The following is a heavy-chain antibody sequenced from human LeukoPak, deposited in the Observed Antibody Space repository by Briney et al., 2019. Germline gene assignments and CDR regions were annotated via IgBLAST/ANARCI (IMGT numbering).Heavy chain of an antibody. CDR2: VTGPADTT. CDR3: AKGAAIDH. J-gene: IGHJ4*02. D-gene: IGHD5-24*01. CDR1: GFTFNNYA. Sequence: GGSLRLSCAASGFTFNNYAMNWVRQAPGKGLEWVAAVTGPADTTYYADSVKGCFTISRDSFKDTLYLQMNRLGAEDTALYYCAKGAAIDHWGQGTLVTVSS. V-gene: IGHV3-23*01.